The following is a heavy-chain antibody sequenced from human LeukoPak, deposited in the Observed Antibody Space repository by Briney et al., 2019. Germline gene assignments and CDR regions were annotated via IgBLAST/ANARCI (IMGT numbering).Heavy chain of an antibody. J-gene: IGHJ4*02. CDR3: AQDPKPAIFRPYFDY. V-gene: IGHV3-23*01. Sequence: GGSLRLSCAASGFTFSSYSMNWVRQAPGKGLEWVSAISGSGGSTYYADSVKGRFTISRDNSKNTLYLQMNSLRAEDTAVYYCAQDPKPAIFRPYFDYWGQGTLVTVSS. CDR1: GFTFSSYS. D-gene: IGHD3-9*01. CDR2: ISGSGGST.